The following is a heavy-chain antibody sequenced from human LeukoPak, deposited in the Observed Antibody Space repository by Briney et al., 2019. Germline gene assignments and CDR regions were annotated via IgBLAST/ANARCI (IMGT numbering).Heavy chain of an antibody. CDR2: INPNSGGT. V-gene: IGHV1-2*02. D-gene: IGHD3-10*01. CDR1: GYTFTGYY. J-gene: IGHJ4*02. Sequence: ASVKVSCKASGYTFTGYYMHWVRQAPGQGLEWMGWINPNSGGTNYAQKFQGRVTMTRDTSISTAYMELRSLRSDDTAVYYCARDQSGLLWFGELLWVNFDYWGQGTLVTVSS. CDR3: ARDQSGLLWFGELLWVNFDY.